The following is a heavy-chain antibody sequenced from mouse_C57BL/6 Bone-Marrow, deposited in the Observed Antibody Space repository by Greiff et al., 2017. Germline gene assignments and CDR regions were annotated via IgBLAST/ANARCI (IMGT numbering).Heavy chain of an antibody. J-gene: IGHJ2*01. D-gene: IGHD2-1*01. V-gene: IGHV1-82*01. CDR1: GYAFSSSW. CDR3: ASPIYSYYFDY. CDR2: IYPGDGDT. Sequence: QVQLQQSGPELVKPGASVKISCKASGYAFSSSWMNWVKQRPGKGLEWIGRIYPGDGDTNYNGKFKGKATLTADKSSSTAYMQLSSLTSEDSAVYFCASPIYSYYFDYWGQGTTLTVSS.